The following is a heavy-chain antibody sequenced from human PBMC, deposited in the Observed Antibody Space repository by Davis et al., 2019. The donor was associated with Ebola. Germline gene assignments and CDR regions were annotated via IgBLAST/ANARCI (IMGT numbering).Heavy chain of an antibody. V-gene: IGHV3-48*03. CDR2: ISSSGSTI. D-gene: IGHD2-8*01. CDR3: ASQRCMLCYYGMDV. J-gene: IGHJ6*02. Sequence: GESLKISCAASGFTFSSYEMNWVRQAPGKGLEWVSYISSSGSTIYYADSVKGRFTISRDNAKNSLYLQMNSLRAEDTAVYYCASQRCMLCYYGMDVWGQGTTVTVSS. CDR1: GFTFSSYE.